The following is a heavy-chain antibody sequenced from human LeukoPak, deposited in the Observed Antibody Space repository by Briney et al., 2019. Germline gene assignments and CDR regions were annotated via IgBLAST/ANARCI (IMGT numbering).Heavy chain of an antibody. CDR2: IDSNSRTI. D-gene: IGHD2-15*01. J-gene: IGHJ3*02. V-gene: IGHV3-48*04. Sequence: GGSLRLSCADSGFTFSTYSMNWVRQAPGKGLEWISYIDSNSRTIHYADSVRGRFTISRDNAKNSLFLQMNSLRAEDTAVYYCVREYCSGGSCSDAFDIWGQGTMVTVSS. CDR3: VREYCSGGSCSDAFDI. CDR1: GFTFSTYS.